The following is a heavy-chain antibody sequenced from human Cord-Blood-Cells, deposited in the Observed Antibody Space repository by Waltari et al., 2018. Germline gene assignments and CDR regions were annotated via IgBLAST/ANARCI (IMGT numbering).Heavy chain of an antibody. Sequence: QVQLVESGGGVVQPGRSLRLSCAASGFTFSSYGMHWVRQAPGKGLEWVAVIRYDGSNKYYADSVKGRFTISRDNSKNTLYLQMNSLRAEDTAVYYCARAGSHSSSWFDYWGQGTLVTVSS. CDR3: ARAGSHSSSWFDY. D-gene: IGHD6-13*01. V-gene: IGHV3-33*01. CDR2: IRYDGSNK. J-gene: IGHJ4*02. CDR1: GFTFSSYG.